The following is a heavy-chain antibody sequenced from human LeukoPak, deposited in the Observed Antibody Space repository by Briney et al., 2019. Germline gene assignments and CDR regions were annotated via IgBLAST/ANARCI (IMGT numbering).Heavy chain of an antibody. V-gene: IGHV3-21*01. J-gene: IGHJ4*02. CDR2: ISSSSSYI. D-gene: IGHD3-10*01. Sequence: GGSLRLSCAASGFTFSSYSMNWVRQAPGKGLEWVSSISSSSSYIYYADSVKGRFTISRDNAKNSLYLQMNSLGAEDTAVYYCARGGMVRGVTHDWGQGTLVTVSS. CDR1: GFTFSSYS. CDR3: ARGGMVRGVTHD.